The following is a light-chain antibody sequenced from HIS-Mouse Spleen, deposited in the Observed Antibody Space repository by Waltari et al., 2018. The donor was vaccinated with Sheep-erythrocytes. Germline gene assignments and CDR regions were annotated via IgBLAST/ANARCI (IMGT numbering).Light chain of an antibody. V-gene: IGKV3-11*01. CDR1: QSVSSY. J-gene: IGKJ2*01. Sequence: EIVLTQSPATLSLSPGERATLSCRASQSVSSYLAWYQPKPGQAPRLLIYEASNSVTGIPARFSGSGSETDFTLTISSLEPEDFAVYYCQQRSNWYTFGQGTKLEIK. CDR3: QQRSNWYT. CDR2: EAS.